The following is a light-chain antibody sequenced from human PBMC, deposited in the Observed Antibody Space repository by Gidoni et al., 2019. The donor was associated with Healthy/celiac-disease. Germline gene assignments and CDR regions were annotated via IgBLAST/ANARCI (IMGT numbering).Light chain of an antibody. Sequence: DIVMTQSPDSLAVSLGERATINCKSSQSVLYSSNNKNYLAWYQQKPGQPPKLLIYWASTRESGVPDRFSGSGSGKDFTLNISSLQAEDVAVYYCQQYYSTLSLTFGGGTKVEIK. CDR3: QQYYSTLSLT. J-gene: IGKJ4*01. CDR2: WAS. V-gene: IGKV4-1*01. CDR1: QSVLYSSNNKNY.